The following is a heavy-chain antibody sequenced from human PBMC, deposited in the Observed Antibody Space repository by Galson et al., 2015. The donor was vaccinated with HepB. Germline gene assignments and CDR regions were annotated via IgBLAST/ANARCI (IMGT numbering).Heavy chain of an antibody. D-gene: IGHD3-3*01. V-gene: IGHV3-21*01. CDR3: ARGAIFGVVTNFYYYGMDV. CDR2: ISSSGGFI. J-gene: IGHJ6*02. CDR1: GFTFSSYA. Sequence: SLRLSCAASGFTFSSYAMHWVRQAPGKGLEWVSSISSSGGFIQYADSLRGRFTISRDNAKDSLSLQMNSLRVEDTGVYYCARGAIFGVVTNFYYYGMDVWGQGTTVTVS.